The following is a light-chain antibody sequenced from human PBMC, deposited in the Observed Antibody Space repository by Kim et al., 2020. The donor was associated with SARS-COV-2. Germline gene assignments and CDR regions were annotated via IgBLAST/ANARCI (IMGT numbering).Light chain of an antibody. CDR3: QQRSNWLT. CDR2: DAS. J-gene: IGKJ4*01. V-gene: IGKV3-11*01. Sequence: SLSPGESATRSGRASQSVSSYLAWYQQKPGQAPRLRIYDASNRATDIPARFSGSGSGTDFTLTISSLEPEDSAVYYCQQRSNWLTFGGGTKVDIK. CDR1: QSVSSY.